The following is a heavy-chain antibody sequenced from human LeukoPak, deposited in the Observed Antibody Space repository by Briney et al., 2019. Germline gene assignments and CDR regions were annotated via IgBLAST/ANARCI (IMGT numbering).Heavy chain of an antibody. D-gene: IGHD3-10*01. CDR2: INPNSGGT. CDR3: ARLLWFGESTYYFDY. CDR1: GYTFTGYY. J-gene: IGHJ4*02. Sequence: ASVKVSCKASGYTFTGYYMHWVRQAPGQGLEWMGRINPNSGGTNYAQKFQGRVTMTRDTSISTAYMELSRLRSDDTAVYYCARLLWFGESTYYFDYWGQGTLVTVSS. V-gene: IGHV1-2*06.